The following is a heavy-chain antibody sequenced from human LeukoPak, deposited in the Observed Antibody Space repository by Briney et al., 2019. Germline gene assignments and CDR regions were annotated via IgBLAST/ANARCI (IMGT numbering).Heavy chain of an antibody. CDR2: IYSGGST. CDR1: GFTVSSNY. D-gene: IGHD6-19*01. J-gene: IGHJ4*02. Sequence: GGSLRLSCAASGFTVSSNYMSWVRQAPGKGLEWVSIIYSGGSTFYADSVKGRFTISRDNSKNTLYLQMNSLRAEDTAVYYCATPGYSSGWTDYWGQGTLVTVSS. CDR3: ATPGYSSGWTDY. V-gene: IGHV3-53*01.